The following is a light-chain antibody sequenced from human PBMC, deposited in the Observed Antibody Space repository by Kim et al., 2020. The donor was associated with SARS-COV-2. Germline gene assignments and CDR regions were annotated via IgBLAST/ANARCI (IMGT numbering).Light chain of an antibody. Sequence: SYELTQPPSVSVSPGQTASITCSGDKLGDKYACWYQQKPGQSPVLVIYQDSKWPSGIPERFSGSNSGNTATLTISGTQAMDEADYYCQAWDSSTLLFGGG. CDR2: QDS. J-gene: IGLJ2*01. V-gene: IGLV3-1*01. CDR1: KLGDKY. CDR3: QAWDSSTLL.